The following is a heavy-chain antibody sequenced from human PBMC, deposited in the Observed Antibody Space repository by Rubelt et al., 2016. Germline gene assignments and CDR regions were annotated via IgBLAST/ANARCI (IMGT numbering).Heavy chain of an antibody. Sequence: EVQLVESGGGLVQPGGSLRLSCAASGFSFTSSAMTWVRQAPGKGLEWVGRIKSKTDGGPADYPAFVTGRFTISRKDSKNKLYLHRNSLKTEDTAVYYCTADGGYWEQWRLEIDYWGQGSLVTVSS. CDR1: GFSFTSSA. V-gene: IGHV3-15*07. J-gene: IGHJ4*02. CDR3: TADGGYWEQWRLEIDY. CDR2: IKSKTDGGPA. D-gene: IGHD6-19*01.